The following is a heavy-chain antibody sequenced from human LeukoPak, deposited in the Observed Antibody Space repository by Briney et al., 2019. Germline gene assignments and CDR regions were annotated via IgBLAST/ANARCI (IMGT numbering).Heavy chain of an antibody. D-gene: IGHD3-22*01. CDR3: ARYDSSGYCPFDY. Sequence: GGSLRLSCAASGFTFSSYSMNWVRQAPGKGLEWVSSISSSSSYIYYADSVKGRFTISRDKAKNSLYLQMNSLRAEDTAVYYCARYDSSGYCPFDYWGQGTLVTVSS. J-gene: IGHJ4*02. V-gene: IGHV3-21*01. CDR1: GFTFSSYS. CDR2: ISSSSSYI.